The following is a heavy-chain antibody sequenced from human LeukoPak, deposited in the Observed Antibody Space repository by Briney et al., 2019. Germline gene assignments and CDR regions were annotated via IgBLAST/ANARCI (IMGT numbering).Heavy chain of an antibody. CDR1: GFTFDDYA. V-gene: IGHV3-43D*03. CDR2: ISWDGGST. CDR3: AKDASLYYDYGDYPYFDY. D-gene: IGHD4-17*01. J-gene: IGHJ4*02. Sequence: PGGSLRLSCAASGFTFDDYAMHWVRQAPGKGLEWVSLISWDGGSTYYADSVKGRFTISRDNSKNSLYLQMNSLRAEDTALYYCAKDASLYYDYGDYPYFDYWGQGTLVTVSS.